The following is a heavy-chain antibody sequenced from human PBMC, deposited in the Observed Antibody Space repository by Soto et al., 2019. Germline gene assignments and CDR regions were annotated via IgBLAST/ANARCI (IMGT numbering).Heavy chain of an antibody. V-gene: IGHV4-61*03. CDR1: GDSVSSGSHY. CDR3: ARVFCGGDCSSRARPSYFDY. D-gene: IGHD2-21*02. CDR2: IDYNEDT. J-gene: IGHJ4*02. Sequence: QVQLQESGPGLVKPSETLSLTCTVSGDSVSSGSHYWSWVRQPPGSELEWVGYIDYNEDTNYNPSGLNRFYISAVTCRIHFSLNLTSVTAAHTALYYCARVFCGGDCSSRARPSYFDYWGQGLLVIVSS.